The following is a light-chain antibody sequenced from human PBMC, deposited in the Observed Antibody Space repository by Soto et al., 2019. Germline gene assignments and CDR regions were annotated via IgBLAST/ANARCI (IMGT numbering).Light chain of an antibody. J-gene: IGLJ2*01. CDR1: SSDVGGYHY. Sequence: QSVLSQPASVSGSPGQSITVSCTGTSSDVGGYHYVSWYQQHPGKAPKLMIYDVSNRPSGVSNRFSGSKSGNTASLIISGLQAEEEADYYRRSYTSISTVVFGEGTKVTVL. CDR3: RSYTSISTVV. CDR2: DVS. V-gene: IGLV2-14*01.